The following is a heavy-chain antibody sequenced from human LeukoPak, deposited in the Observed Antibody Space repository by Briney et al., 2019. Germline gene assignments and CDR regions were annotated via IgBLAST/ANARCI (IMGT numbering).Heavy chain of an antibody. J-gene: IGHJ4*02. CDR1: GYTFTGYY. V-gene: IGHV1-2*02. Sequence: ASVKVSCKASGYTFTGYYMHWVRQAPGQGLEWMGWINPNSGGTNYAQKFQGRITVTWDTSISTAYMELSSLKSDDTAVYYCTRDGPLGFDYWGQGTLVTVSS. CDR2: INPNSGGT. CDR3: TRDGPLGFDY. D-gene: IGHD7-27*01.